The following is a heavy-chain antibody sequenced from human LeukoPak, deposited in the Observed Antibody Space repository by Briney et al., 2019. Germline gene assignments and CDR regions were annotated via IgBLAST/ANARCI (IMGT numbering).Heavy chain of an antibody. CDR2: ISYVGSNK. J-gene: IGHJ4*02. CDR3: ARERADTAMVTRRVFDY. Sequence: GGSLRLSCAASGFTFSSYAMHWVRQAPGKGLEWVAVISYVGSNKYYADSVKGRFTISRDNSKNTLYLQMNSLRAEDTAVYYCARERADTAMVTRRVFDYWGQGTLVTVSS. D-gene: IGHD5-18*01. V-gene: IGHV3-30-3*01. CDR1: GFTFSSYA.